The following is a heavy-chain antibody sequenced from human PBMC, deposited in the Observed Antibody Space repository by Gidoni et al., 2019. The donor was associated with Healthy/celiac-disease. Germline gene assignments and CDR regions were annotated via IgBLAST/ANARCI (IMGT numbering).Heavy chain of an antibody. CDR1: GGSISSGGYY. D-gene: IGHD5-18*01. CDR3: ARDRYANSLNYYGMDV. V-gene: IGHV4-31*03. Sequence: QVQLQESGPGLVKPSQNLSLTCTVSGGSISSGGYYWSWIRQHPGKGLEWIGYIYYRGSTYYNPSLKSRVTISVDTSKNQFSLKLSSVTAADTAVYYCARDRYANSLNYYGMDVWGQGTTVTVSS. J-gene: IGHJ6*02. CDR2: IYYRGST.